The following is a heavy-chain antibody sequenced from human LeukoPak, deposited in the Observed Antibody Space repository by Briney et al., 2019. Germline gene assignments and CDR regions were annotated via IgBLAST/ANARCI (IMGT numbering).Heavy chain of an antibody. J-gene: IGHJ4*02. Sequence: GGSLRLSCAASGFTFSSYWMSWVRQAPGKGLEWVANIKQDGSEKYYVDSVKGRFTISRDNAKNSLYLQMNSLRAEDTAVYYCASDSGYDQQFVDYWGQGTLVTVSS. D-gene: IGHD5-12*01. V-gene: IGHV3-7*01. CDR2: IKQDGSEK. CDR1: GFTFSSYW. CDR3: ASDSGYDQQFVDY.